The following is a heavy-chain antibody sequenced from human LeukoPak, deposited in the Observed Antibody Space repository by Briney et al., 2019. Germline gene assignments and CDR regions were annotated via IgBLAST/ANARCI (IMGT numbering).Heavy chain of an antibody. V-gene: IGHV1-69*13. J-gene: IGHJ4*02. D-gene: IGHD2-2*01. CDR1: GGTFSSYA. CDR3: ARDGGGYCSSTSCRGDY. Sequence: GGSVKVSCKASGGTFSSYAISWVRQAPGQGLEWRGGIMPIFGTANYAQKFQGRVTITADESTSTAYMELSSLRSEDTAVYYCARDGGGYCSSTSCRGDYWGQGTLVTVSS. CDR2: IMPIFGTA.